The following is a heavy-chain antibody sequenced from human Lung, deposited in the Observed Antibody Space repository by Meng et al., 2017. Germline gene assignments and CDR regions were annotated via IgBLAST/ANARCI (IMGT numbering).Heavy chain of an antibody. CDR3: ARRVHDGRHYHYFDY. V-gene: IGHV4-39*01. D-gene: IGHD3-16*01. CDR1: GGSIRSTSNY. CDR2: IYYSGAN. J-gene: IGHJ4*02. Sequence: QVQLQESGPGLVKPSETLSLTCTVSGGSIRSTSNYWDWIRQPPGTRLEWIGSIYYSGANYYNPSLKSRVTMSVDTTKNQFSLRLSSVTAADTAVYFCARRVHDGRHYHYFDYWGQGALVTVSS.